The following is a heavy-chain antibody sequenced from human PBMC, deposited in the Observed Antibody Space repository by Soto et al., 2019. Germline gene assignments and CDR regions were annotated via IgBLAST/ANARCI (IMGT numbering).Heavy chain of an antibody. D-gene: IGHD4-17*01. CDR2: IYHSGGT. CDR3: SSERTGDLNSFDAFDI. J-gene: IGHJ3*02. CDR1: GGSVSIGSPY. V-gene: IGHV4-61*01. Sequence: ADTLSLTCTVSGGSVSIGSPYWSWIRQPPGKGLEWIAYIYHSGGTDYNPSLKSRVTIPVDLSKNQFSLRLDSVTAADTAVYYCSSERTGDLNSFDAFDIWGQGTMVTVSS.